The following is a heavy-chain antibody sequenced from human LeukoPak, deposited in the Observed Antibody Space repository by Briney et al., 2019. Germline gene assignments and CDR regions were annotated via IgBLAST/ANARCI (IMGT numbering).Heavy chain of an antibody. V-gene: IGHV6-1*01. CDR1: GDSVSSNSAA. D-gene: IGHD2-15*01. J-gene: IGHJ4*02. CDR3: ARGPHMTPYYFDY. Sequence: SQTLSLTCAISGDSVSSNSAAWNWIRHSPSRGLEWLGRTYYRSKWYNDYAVSVKSRITINPDTSKNQFSLQLNSVTPEDTAVYYCARGPHMTPYYFDYWGQGTLVTVSS. CDR2: TYYRSKWYN.